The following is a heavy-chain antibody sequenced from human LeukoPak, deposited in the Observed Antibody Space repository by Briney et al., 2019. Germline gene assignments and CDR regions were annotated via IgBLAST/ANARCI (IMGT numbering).Heavy chain of an antibody. CDR2: ICPNNGNT. Sequence: ASVKVSCKASGYTFTSYGISWVRQAPGQGLEWMGYICPNNGNTNYAQKLQGRVTMTRDTSISTAYMELSGLRSDDTAVYYCGTLLSNGPFDYWGQGSLVTVSS. CDR1: GYTFTSYG. CDR3: GTLLSNGPFDY. J-gene: IGHJ4*02. V-gene: IGHV1-18*01.